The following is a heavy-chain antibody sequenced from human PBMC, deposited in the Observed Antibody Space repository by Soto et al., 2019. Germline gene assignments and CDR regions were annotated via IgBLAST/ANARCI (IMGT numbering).Heavy chain of an antibody. CDR2: IHFSGVT. CDR1: GVSIISNNW. J-gene: IGHJ6*04. V-gene: IGHV4-4*02. D-gene: IGHD5-18*01. CDR3: ARGGFADTGVDLEAYHTLDV. Sequence: QVHLKESGPGVVKPSGTLSLTCTVSGVSIISNNWWSWVRQSPEKKLEWIGEIHFSGVTNDNPSLKSRLSISMDQSKNQFSLTLYSATAADTAVYYCARGGFADTGVDLEAYHTLDVWGEGTAVSVSS.